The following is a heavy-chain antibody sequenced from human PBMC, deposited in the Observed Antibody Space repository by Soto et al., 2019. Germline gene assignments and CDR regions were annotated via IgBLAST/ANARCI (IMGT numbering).Heavy chain of an antibody. J-gene: IGHJ6*02. Sequence: SETLSLTCAVSGAPINTNYWSWIRQPAGKGLEWIGRISASGTPNYNPSLRRRVTMFVDTSRNQSSLRLTSVTAADTAVYYCARARYYSGSGRDHGMDVWGQGTAVTVSS. CDR3: ARARYYSGSGRDHGMDV. CDR2: ISASGTP. V-gene: IGHV4-4*07. D-gene: IGHD3-10*01. CDR1: GAPINTNY.